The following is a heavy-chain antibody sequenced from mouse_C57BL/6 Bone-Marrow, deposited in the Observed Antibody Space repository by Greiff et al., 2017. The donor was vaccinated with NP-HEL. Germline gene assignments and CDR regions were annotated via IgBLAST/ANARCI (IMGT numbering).Heavy chain of an antibody. CDR3: AGGITTVLDY. J-gene: IGHJ2*01. CDR1: GFTFSDYG. CDR2: ISSGSSTI. V-gene: IGHV5-17*01. D-gene: IGHD1-1*01. Sequence: EVQRVESGGGLVKPGGSLKLSCAASGFTFSDYGMHWVRQAPEKGLEWVAYISSGSSTIYYADTVKGRFTISRDNAKNTLFLQMTSLRSEDTAMYYCAGGITTVLDYWGQGTTLTVSS.